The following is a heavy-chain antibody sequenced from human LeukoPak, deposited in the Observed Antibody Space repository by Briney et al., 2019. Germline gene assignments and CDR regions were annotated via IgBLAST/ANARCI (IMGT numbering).Heavy chain of an antibody. CDR3: AKDMSGSGSLLYYFDR. CDR2: VKWISDKI. CDR1: GFPFHNYG. J-gene: IGHJ4*02. Sequence: GRSLSPACLGSGFPFHNYGMHWVRQAPGKGLEWVSGVKWISDKIVYADSVKGRCNISRDRAKNSVYLQMDSLRTEDTALYYCAKDMSGSGSLLYYFDRWGQGTQVTVSS. D-gene: IGHD3-10*01. V-gene: IGHV3-9*01.